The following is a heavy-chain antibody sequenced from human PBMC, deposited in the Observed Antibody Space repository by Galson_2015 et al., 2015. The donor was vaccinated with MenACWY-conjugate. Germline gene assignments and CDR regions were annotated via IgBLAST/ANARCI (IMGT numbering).Heavy chain of an antibody. CDR3: ARGHYGMDV. V-gene: IGHV3-7*03. J-gene: IGHJ6*02. CDR2: IKKDGSEK. CDR1: GFTFRNYW. Sequence: SLRLSCAASGFTFRNYWMTWVRQAPGKGLEWVASIKKDGSEKYYVDSVKGRFTISRDNAKNSLYLEMNSLRVEDTAVYSCARGHYGMDVWGQGHTVTASS.